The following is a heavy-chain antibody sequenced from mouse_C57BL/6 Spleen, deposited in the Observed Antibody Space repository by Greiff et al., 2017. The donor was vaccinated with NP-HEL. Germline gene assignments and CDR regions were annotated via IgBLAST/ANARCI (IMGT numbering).Heavy chain of an antibody. CDR3: VREANWDYFDY. V-gene: IGHV1-85*01. Sequence: VQLQQSGPELVKPGASVKLSCKASGYTFTSYDINWVKQRPGQGLEWIGWIYPRDGSTKFNEKFKGKATLTVDTSSSTAYMGLHSLTSEDSAVYFCVREANWDYFDYWGQGTTLTVSS. J-gene: IGHJ2*01. CDR2: IYPRDGST. CDR1: GYTFTSYD. D-gene: IGHD4-1*01.